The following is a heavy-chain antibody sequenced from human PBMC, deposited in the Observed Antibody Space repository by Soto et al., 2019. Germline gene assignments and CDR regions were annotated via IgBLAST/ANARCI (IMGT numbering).Heavy chain of an antibody. CDR3: ASYRGAFYFDS. J-gene: IGHJ4*02. D-gene: IGHD4-4*01. CDR1: VRSMSSNY. CDR2: VFYGGT. Sequence: PSETLSLTCSVSVRSMSSNYWSWIRQSPDKGLEWLGYVFYGGTDYNPSLEGRVSMSVETPKSQFSLKLTSVTAADTAVYYCASYRGAFYFDSWGQGIQVTVSS. V-gene: IGHV4-59*01.